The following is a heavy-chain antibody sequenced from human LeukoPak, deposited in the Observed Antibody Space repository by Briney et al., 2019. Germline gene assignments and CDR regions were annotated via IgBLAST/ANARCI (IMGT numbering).Heavy chain of an antibody. J-gene: IGHJ6*03. D-gene: IGHD2-15*01. V-gene: IGHV3-7*01. Sequence: GGSLRLSCAASGFTFSSYWMSWVRQAPGKGLEWVANIKQDGSEKYYVDSVKGRFTISRDNAKNSLYLQMNSLRAEDTAVYYCARFGGSCYSCYYYYMDVWGKGTTVTVSS. CDR2: IKQDGSEK. CDR3: ARFGGSCYSCYYYYMDV. CDR1: GFTFSSYW.